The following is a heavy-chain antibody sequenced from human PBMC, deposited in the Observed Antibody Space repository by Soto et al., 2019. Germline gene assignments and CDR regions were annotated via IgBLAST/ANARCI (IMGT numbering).Heavy chain of an antibody. D-gene: IGHD5-12*01. J-gene: IGHJ4*02. CDR1: GYTFTAYT. CDR2: INAANGAT. V-gene: IGHV1-3*01. Sequence: ASVKVSCQASGYTFTAYTIHWVRRAPGQSLEWMGWINAANGATKYSEKFQGRVTITRDTSARAAYMDLSSLRSKDTAVYFCARVSFETSGFADYWGQGTLVTVSS. CDR3: ARVSFETSGFADY.